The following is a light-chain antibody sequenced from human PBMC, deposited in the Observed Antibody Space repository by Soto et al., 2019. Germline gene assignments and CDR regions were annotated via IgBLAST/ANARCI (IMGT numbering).Light chain of an antibody. CDR3: ASYTSIYTLV. CDR1: IDEVGAYNY. Sequence: QSVLTQPASVSGSPGQSITISCTGTIDEVGAYNYVSWYQQRPGSAPQLLIYDVNNRPSGASNRFSGSKSGHTAYLPISVLQSDAAANYHCASYTSIYTLVLGTLTKVTV. CDR2: DVN. V-gene: IGLV2-14*01. J-gene: IGLJ1*01.